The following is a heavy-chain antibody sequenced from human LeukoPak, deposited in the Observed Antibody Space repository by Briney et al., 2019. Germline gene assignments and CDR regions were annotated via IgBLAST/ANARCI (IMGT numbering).Heavy chain of an antibody. CDR1: GGSISSGGYS. V-gene: IGHV4-30-2*01. Sequence: PSQTLSLTCAVSGGSISSGGYSWSWIRQPPGKGLEWIGYIYHSGSTYYNPSLKSRVTISVDRSKNQFSLKLSSVTAADTAVYYCARGLLVGWQLPRNVYYFDYWGQGTLVTVSS. J-gene: IGHJ4*02. CDR2: IYHSGST. CDR3: ARGLLVGWQLPRNVYYFDY. D-gene: IGHD2-15*01.